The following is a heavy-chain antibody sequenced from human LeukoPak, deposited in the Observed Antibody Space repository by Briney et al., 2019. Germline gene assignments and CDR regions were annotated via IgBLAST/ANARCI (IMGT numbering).Heavy chain of an antibody. J-gene: IGHJ4*02. CDR2: IYSGGST. V-gene: IGHV3-66*01. Sequence: GGSLRLSCAASGFTVSSNYMSWVRQAPGKGLEWVSVIYSGGSTYYADSVKGRFTISRDNSKNSLYLQMNSLRAEDTAVYYCAREDVLLWFGESTSIDYWGQGTLVTVSS. CDR3: AREDVLLWFGESTSIDY. D-gene: IGHD3-10*01. CDR1: GFTVSSNY.